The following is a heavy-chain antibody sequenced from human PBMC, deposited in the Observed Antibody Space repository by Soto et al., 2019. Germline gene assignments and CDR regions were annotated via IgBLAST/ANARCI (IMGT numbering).Heavy chain of an antibody. CDR2: IFSNDEK. Sequence: QVTLKKSGPVLVKPTETLTLTCTVSGFSLSNVRMGVSWIRQPPGKALEWLAHIFSNDEKSYSTSLKNRLTISKDTSRGQVVLTMTDMDPVDTATYYCARTSIVSFLFDYWGQGTVVTVSS. V-gene: IGHV2-26*01. CDR3: ARTSIVSFLFDY. J-gene: IGHJ4*02. CDR1: GFSLSNVRMG. D-gene: IGHD2-15*01.